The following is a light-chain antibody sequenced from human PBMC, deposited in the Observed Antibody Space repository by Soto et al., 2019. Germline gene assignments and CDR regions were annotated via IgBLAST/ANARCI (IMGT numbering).Light chain of an antibody. CDR1: TSNIGNNF. CDR3: GTWDSRLNVHV. J-gene: IGLJ1*01. Sequence: QSVLTQPPSVSAAPGQKVIISCSGCTSNIGNNFACWYQHLPGTAPKLLIYGDDKRASGIPDRFSGSRSGTSATLGITGLQTGDQGDYYCGTWDSRLNVHVFGAGNKVTVL. V-gene: IGLV1-51*02. CDR2: GDD.